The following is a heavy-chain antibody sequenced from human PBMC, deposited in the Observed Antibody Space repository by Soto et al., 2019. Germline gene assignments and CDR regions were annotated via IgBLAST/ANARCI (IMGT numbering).Heavy chain of an antibody. V-gene: IGHV4-31*03. CDR2: IYYSGST. D-gene: IGHD4-4*01. Sequence: QVQLQESGPGLVKPSQTLSLTCTVSGGSISSGGYYWSWIRQHPGQGLEWIGDIYYSGSTYYNPSLKSRVTISVDTSKNQFSLKLSSVTAADTAVYYCARRTVPGSFDLWGRGTLVTVSS. J-gene: IGHJ2*01. CDR1: GGSISSGGYY. CDR3: ARRTVPGSFDL.